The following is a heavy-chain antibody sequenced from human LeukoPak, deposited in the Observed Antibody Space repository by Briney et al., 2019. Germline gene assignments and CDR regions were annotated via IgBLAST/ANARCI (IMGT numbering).Heavy chain of an antibody. CDR3: TRDPGYCSSTSCHNWFDP. J-gene: IGHJ5*02. Sequence: PGRSLRLSCTASGFTFGDYAMSWVRQAPGKGLEWVGLIRSKAYGGTTEYAASVKGRFTISRDDSKSIAYLQMNSLKTEDTAVYYCTRDPGYCSSTSCHNWFDPWGQGTLVTVSS. CDR1: GFTFGDYA. D-gene: IGHD2-2*03. CDR2: IRSKAYGGTT. V-gene: IGHV3-49*04.